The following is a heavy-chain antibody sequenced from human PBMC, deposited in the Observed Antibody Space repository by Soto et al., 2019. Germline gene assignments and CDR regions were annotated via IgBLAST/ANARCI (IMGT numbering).Heavy chain of an antibody. CDR2: IYYSGST. D-gene: IGHD4-17*01. J-gene: IGHJ4*02. Sequence: QVQLQESGPGLVKPSQTLSLTCTVSGGSISSGDYYWSWIRQPPGKGLEWIGYIYYSGSTYYNPSLKSRVTISVDTSKNQFSLKLSSVTAADTAVYYCARLDHDYGGNWGREDYWGQGTLVTVSS. CDR3: ARLDHDYGGNWGREDY. CDR1: GGSISSGDYY. V-gene: IGHV4-30-4*01.